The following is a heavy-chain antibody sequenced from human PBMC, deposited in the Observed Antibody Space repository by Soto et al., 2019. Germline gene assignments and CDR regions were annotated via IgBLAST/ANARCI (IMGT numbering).Heavy chain of an antibody. J-gene: IGHJ4*02. CDR2: ISYDETAT. CDR3: AKGCEWLVTWDFDY. V-gene: IGHV3-30*18. D-gene: IGHD6-19*01. Sequence: QVQLVESGGGVVQPGTSLRLSCAASGFTFSGYGVHWVRQAPGKGLEWVATISYDETATYYSDSVKGRFTISRDNSKNTLFLQMNSLRAEDTAMYYCAKGCEWLVTWDFDYWGQGTLVTVSS. CDR1: GFTFSGYG.